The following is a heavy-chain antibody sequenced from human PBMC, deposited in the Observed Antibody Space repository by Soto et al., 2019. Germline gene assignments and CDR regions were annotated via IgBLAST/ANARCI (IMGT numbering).Heavy chain of an antibody. J-gene: IGHJ4*02. CDR1: GYTFTSHH. V-gene: IGHV1-46*03. Sequence: QVQLVQSGAEVKKPGASVKVSCKASGYTFTSHHMHWVRQVTGEGLDWMGMINPRSGGTNSPQKFQGRVTLTRDTSTSTVYMELSSLISEDTAVYYCCSLDYGQWYWGQGTLVTVSS. D-gene: IGHD3-10*01. CDR3: CSLDYGQWY. CDR2: INPRSGGT.